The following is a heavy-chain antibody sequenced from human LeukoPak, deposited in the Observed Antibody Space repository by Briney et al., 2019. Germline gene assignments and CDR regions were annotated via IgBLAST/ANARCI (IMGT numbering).Heavy chain of an antibody. Sequence: RSGGSLRLSCAASGFNFTNYNMNWVRQAPGKDLEWVSSIHSSSGSIYYADSLKGRFTISRDNAKNSLYLQMNSLRAEDTAVYYCARDLAWDAFDIWGQGTMVTVSS. CDR2: IHSSSGSI. CDR1: GFNFTNYN. J-gene: IGHJ3*02. V-gene: IGHV3-21*01. CDR3: ARDLAWDAFDI.